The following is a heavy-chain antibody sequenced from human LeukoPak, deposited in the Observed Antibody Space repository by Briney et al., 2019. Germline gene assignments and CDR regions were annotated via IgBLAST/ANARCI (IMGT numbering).Heavy chain of an antibody. CDR2: ISGSGGNT. J-gene: IGHJ4*02. D-gene: IGHD5-12*01. CDR1: GFTFSNYA. CDR3: AKDDAWLRFGE. Sequence: PGGSLRLSCAASGFTFSNYAMNWVRQSPEKGLEWVSGISGSGGNTYYADSVKGRFTISRDNSKNTLYLQMNSLRAEDTAVYYCAKDDAWLRFGEWSQGTLVTVSS. V-gene: IGHV3-23*01.